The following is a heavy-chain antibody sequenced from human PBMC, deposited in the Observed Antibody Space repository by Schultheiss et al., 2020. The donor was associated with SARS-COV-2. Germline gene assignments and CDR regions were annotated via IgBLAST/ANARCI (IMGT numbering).Heavy chain of an antibody. J-gene: IGHJ6*03. CDR1: GFTFSSYA. D-gene: IGHD2-21*02. V-gene: IGHV3-73*01. CDR2: IRSKATGYAT. Sequence: GGSLRLSCAASGFTFSSYAMSWVRQAPGKGLEWVASIRSKATGYATAYAASMQGRFTISRDDSKSTAFLQMNSLRTDDTAVYYCTRVTALSYMDVWGKGTTVTVSS. CDR3: TRVTALSYMDV.